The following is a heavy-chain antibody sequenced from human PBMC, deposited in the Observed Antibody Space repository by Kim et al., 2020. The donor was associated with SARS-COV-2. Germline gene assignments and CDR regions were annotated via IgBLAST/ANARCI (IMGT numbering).Heavy chain of an antibody. CDR3: ARRMITRRGRGYFDY. CDR1: GGSISSSSYY. D-gene: IGHD3-16*01. V-gene: IGHV4-39*01. CDR2: IYYSGST. Sequence: SETLSLTCTVSGGSISSSSYYWGWIRQPPGKGLEWIGSIYYSGSTYYNPSLKSRVTISVDTSKNQFSLKLSSVTAADTAVYYCARRMITRRGRGYFDYWGQGTLVTVSS. J-gene: IGHJ4*02.